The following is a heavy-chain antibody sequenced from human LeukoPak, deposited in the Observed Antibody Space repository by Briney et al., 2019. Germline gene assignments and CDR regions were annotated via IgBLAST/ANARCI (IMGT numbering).Heavy chain of an antibody. V-gene: IGHV3-64*01. CDR1: GFTFSTYG. J-gene: IGHJ4*02. Sequence: GGSLRLSCAASGFTFSTYGMVWVRQAPGKGLEYVSGITSNGGTTYYGNSVKGRFTISRDNSKDTLYLQMGSLRSEDMAVYYCARGIRWASDYWGQGTLVTVAS. CDR2: ITSNGGTT. CDR3: ARGIRWASDY. D-gene: IGHD4-23*01.